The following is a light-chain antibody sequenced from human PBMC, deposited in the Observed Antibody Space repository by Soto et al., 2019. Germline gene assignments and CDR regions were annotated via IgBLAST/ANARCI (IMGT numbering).Light chain of an antibody. CDR2: DAS. Sequence: DIQVTQSPSTLSASVGYRVTSTCRASQTISSWLAWYQQKPGKAPKLLIYDASSLESGVPSRFSGSGSGTEFTLTISSLQPDDFATYYCQQYDSLWTFGQGTKVDIK. CDR1: QTISSW. V-gene: IGKV1-5*01. J-gene: IGKJ1*01. CDR3: QQYDSLWT.